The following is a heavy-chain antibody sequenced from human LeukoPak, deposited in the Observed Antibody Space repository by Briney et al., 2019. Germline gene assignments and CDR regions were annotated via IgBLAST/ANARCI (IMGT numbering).Heavy chain of an antibody. CDR3: ARDYYDSSGYYSSPP. CDR1: GFTFSSYA. D-gene: IGHD3-22*01. V-gene: IGHV3-48*01. CDR2: ISSSSSTI. J-gene: IGHJ5*02. Sequence: GGSLRLSCAASGFTFSSYAMSWVRQAPGKGLEWVSYISSSSSTIYDADSVKGRFTISRDNAKNSLYLQMNSLRAEDTAVYYCARDYYDSSGYYSSPPWGQGTLVTVSS.